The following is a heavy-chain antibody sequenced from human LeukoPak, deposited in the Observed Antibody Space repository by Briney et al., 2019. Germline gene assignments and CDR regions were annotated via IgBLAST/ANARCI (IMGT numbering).Heavy chain of an antibody. J-gene: IGHJ4*02. CDR1: GFTLRSYG. CDR2: IWHDGSVL. Sequence: GRSLRLSCAASGFTLRSYGMHWVRQAPGEGLEWVAVIWHDGSVLDYSESVKGRFTVSRDNRKNTLYLQMDSLRVEDTAVYYCARDRGQDDPIDICGQGTLVTVSS. D-gene: IGHD3-10*01. V-gene: IGHV3-33*01. CDR3: ARDRGQDDPIDI.